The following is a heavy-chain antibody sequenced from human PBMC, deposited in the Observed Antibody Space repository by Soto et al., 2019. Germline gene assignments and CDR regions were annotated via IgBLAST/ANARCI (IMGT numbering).Heavy chain of an antibody. J-gene: IGHJ4*02. CDR3: GGSYYDILTSYIDY. Sequence: QVQLQESGPGLVKPSQTLSLTCTVSGGSISSGGYYWSWIRQHPGKGLEWIGYIYYSGSTYYNPSLKRRVTISVDTSKNQFSLKLSSVTAADTAVYYCGGSYYDILTSYIDYWGQGTLVTGSS. CDR2: IYYSGST. CDR1: GGSISSGGYY. V-gene: IGHV4-31*03. D-gene: IGHD3-9*01.